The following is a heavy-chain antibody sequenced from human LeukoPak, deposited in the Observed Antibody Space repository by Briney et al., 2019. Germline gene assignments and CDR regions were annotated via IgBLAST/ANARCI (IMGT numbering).Heavy chain of an antibody. D-gene: IGHD6-13*01. J-gene: IGHJ4*02. CDR3: ARGYSSSWYYFDY. V-gene: IGHV4-59*01. CDR2: IYYSGST. Sequence: PSETLSLTCTVSGGSISSYYWSWIRQPPGKGLEWIGYIYYSGSTNYNPSLKSRVTISVDTSKNQFSLKLSSVIAADTAVYYCARGYSSSWYYFDYWGQGTLVTVSS. CDR1: GGSISSYY.